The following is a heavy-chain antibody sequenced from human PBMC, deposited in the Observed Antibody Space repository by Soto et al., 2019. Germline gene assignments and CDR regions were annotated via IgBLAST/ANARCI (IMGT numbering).Heavy chain of an antibody. CDR3: ARQGGEWFDP. J-gene: IGHJ5*02. CDR2: IYYSGST. CDR1: GGSISSSSYY. V-gene: IGHV4-39*01. D-gene: IGHD3-16*01. Sequence: QLQLQESGPGLVKPSETLSLPCTVSGGSISSSSYYWGWIRQPPGKGLEWIGSIYYSGSTYYNPSLKSRVTISVDTSKNQFSLKLSSVTAADTAVYYCARQGGEWFDPWGQGTLVTVSS.